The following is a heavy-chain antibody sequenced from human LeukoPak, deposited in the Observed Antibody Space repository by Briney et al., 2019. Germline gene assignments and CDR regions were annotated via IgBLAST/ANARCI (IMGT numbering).Heavy chain of an antibody. V-gene: IGHV3-7*01. CDR3: VRGGGTFDS. J-gene: IGHJ4*02. Sequence: GGSLRLSCAASGFTLSKYWMSWVRQAPGKGLEWMANIKEDGTVKYYVDSVEGRFTVSRDNAKNSLFLQMNSLRAEDTALYYCVRGGGTFDSWGQGTLVTVSS. D-gene: IGHD3-16*01. CDR1: GFTLSKYW. CDR2: IKEDGTVK.